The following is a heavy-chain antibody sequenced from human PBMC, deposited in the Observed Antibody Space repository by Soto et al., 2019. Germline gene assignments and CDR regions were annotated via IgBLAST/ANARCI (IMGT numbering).Heavy chain of an antibody. D-gene: IGHD2-2*01. V-gene: IGHV3-30-3*01. CDR3: ARDQGRSITCQLDY. CDR2: ISYDGSNT. J-gene: IGHJ4*02. CDR1: GFTFSTYA. Sequence: PWGSLRLSCAFSGFTFSTYAMHWVRQAPGKGLEWVAVISYDGSNTYYADSVKGRFTISRDNMLYLQMNSLRAEDTAVYYCARDQGRSITCQLDYWGQGTMVTVSS.